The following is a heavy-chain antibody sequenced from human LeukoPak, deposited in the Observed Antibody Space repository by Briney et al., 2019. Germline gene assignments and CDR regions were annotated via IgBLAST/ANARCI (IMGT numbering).Heavy chain of an antibody. V-gene: IGHV3-30*04. J-gene: IGHJ4*02. Sequence: GRSLRLSCAASGFTFSSYAMHWVRQAPGKGLEWVAVISYDGSNKYYADSVNGRFTISRDNSKNTLYLQMNSLRAEDTAVYYCARERMPKYSQQGSDYWGQGTLVTVSS. CDR1: GFTFSSYA. CDR3: ARERMPKYSQQGSDY. D-gene: IGHD6-6*01. CDR2: ISYDGSNK.